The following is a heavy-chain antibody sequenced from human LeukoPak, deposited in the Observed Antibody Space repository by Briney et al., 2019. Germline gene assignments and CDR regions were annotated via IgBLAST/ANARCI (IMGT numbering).Heavy chain of an antibody. J-gene: IGHJ4*02. D-gene: IGHD1-14*01. V-gene: IGHV3-21*01. Sequence: GGSLRLSCAASGFTFSSCGFNWVRQAPGKGLEWVSSIGPTGTDRYYADSVRGRFTISRDNAKNSMYLQMDSLRDEVTAVYYCATETIGRHYDYWGQGTLLTVSS. CDR2: IGPTGTDR. CDR3: ATETIGRHYDY. CDR1: GFTFSSCG.